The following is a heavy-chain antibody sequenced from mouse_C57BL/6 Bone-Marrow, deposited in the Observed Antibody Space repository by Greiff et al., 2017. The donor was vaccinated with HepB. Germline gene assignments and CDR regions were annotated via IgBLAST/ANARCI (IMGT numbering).Heavy chain of an antibody. CDR1: GYTFTDYY. V-gene: IGHV1-26*01. J-gene: IGHJ1*03. CDR3: APLLRGYFDV. Sequence: EVQLQQSGPELVKPGASVKISCKASGYTFTDYYMNWVKQSHGKSLEWIGDINPNNGGTSYNQKFKGKATLTVDKSSSTAYMELRSLTSEDSAVYYCAPLLRGYFDVWGTGTTVTVSS. D-gene: IGHD1-1*01. CDR2: INPNNGGT.